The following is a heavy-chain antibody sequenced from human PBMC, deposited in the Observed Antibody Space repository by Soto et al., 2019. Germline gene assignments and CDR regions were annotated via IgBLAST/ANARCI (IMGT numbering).Heavy chain of an antibody. CDR3: ARQGSSGSYFADAFDI. J-gene: IGHJ3*02. Sequence: PSETLSLTCTVSGGSISSSSYYWGWNRQPPGKGLEWIGSIYYSGSTYYNPSLKSRVTISVDTSKNQFSLKLSSVTAADTAVYYCARQGSSGSYFADAFDIWGQGTMVTVSS. V-gene: IGHV4-39*01. CDR1: GGSISSSSYY. CDR2: IYYSGST. D-gene: IGHD3-10*01.